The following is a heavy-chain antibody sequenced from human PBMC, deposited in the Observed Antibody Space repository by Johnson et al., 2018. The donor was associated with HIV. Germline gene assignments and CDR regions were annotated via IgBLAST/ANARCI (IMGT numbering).Heavy chain of an antibody. J-gene: IGHJ3*02. CDR3: ARARSRVTFDI. V-gene: IGHV3-53*01. CDR2: ISSGGST. D-gene: IGHD2-21*01. Sequence: VQLVESGGGLIQPGGSLRLSCAASGFTVSSYYMSWVRQAPGKGLEWVSVISSGGSTYYADSVKGRFTISRDNSKNTLYLQMNSRRAEDTAVYYCARARSRVTFDIWGQGTMVTVSS. CDR1: GFTVSSYY.